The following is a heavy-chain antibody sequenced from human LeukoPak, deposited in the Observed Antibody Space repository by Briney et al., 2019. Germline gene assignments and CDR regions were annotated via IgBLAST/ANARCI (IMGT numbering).Heavy chain of an antibody. CDR1: GFTFSSYA. Sequence: GGSLRLSCAASGFTFSSYAMHWVRQAPGKGLEWVAVISYDGSNKYYADSVKGRFTISRDNAKNSLYLQMSSLRVEDTAVYYCVSRGRSYWGQGTLVTVSS. CDR3: VSRGRSY. CDR2: ISYDGSNK. J-gene: IGHJ4*02. V-gene: IGHV3-30-3*01.